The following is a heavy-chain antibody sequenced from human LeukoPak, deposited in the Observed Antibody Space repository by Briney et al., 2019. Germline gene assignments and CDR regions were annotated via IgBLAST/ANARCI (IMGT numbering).Heavy chain of an antibody. D-gene: IGHD3-22*01. V-gene: IGHV4-59*01. Sequence: ASETLSLTCTVSDGSISGFYWSWIRQPPGKGPELIGYIYSTGITDYNPSLTSRVTISVDTSKNQFSLKLSSVTAADTAVYYCARFIGSSGYYDYWGHGTLVTVPS. CDR2: IYSTGIT. CDR1: DGSISGFY. CDR3: ARFIGSSGYYDY. J-gene: IGHJ4*01.